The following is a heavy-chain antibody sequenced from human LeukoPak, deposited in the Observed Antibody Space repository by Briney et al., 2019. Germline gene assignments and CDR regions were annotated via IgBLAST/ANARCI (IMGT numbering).Heavy chain of an antibody. CDR2: ISNDGSIT. V-gene: IGHV3-30*18. J-gene: IGHJ4*02. D-gene: IGHD4-11*01. Sequence: TGGSLRLSCAASGFNFSSYGMHWVRQAPGKGLEWVAVISNDGSITKYGDSVKGRFTISRDNSKNTLYVQMNSLRTDDAAVYYCAKSKSPYPMDYIFDFWGQGTLVTVSS. CDR1: GFNFSSYG. CDR3: AKSKSPYPMDYIFDF.